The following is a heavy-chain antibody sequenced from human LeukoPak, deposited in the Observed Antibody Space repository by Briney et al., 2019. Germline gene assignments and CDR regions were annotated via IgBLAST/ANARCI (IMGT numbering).Heavy chain of an antibody. CDR1: GGTFSSYA. J-gene: IGHJ4*02. CDR2: IIPILGIA. Sequence: SVKVSCKASGGTFSSYAISWVRQAPGQGLEWMGRIIPILGIANYAQKFQGRVTITADKSTSTAYMELSSLRSEDTAVYYCARGRPDYDFWSGPFDYWGQGTLVTVSS. V-gene: IGHV1-69*04. D-gene: IGHD3-3*01. CDR3: ARGRPDYDFWSGPFDY.